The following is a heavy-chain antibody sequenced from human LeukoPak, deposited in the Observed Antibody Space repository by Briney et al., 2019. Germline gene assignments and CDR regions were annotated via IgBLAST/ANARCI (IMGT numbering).Heavy chain of an antibody. V-gene: IGHV4-59*08. Sequence: SETLSLTCTVSGGSISRNYWNWIRQPPGKGLEWIGNIYYSETTYYSPSLKSRVTISVDTSKNQFSLKLNSVTAADTAVYYCARHRIPAADDAFDIWGQGTMVTVSS. CDR3: ARHRIPAADDAFDI. J-gene: IGHJ3*02. CDR1: GGSISRNY. D-gene: IGHD6-13*01. CDR2: IYYSETT.